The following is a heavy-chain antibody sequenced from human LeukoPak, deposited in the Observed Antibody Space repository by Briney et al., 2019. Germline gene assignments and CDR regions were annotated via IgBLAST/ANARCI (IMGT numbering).Heavy chain of an antibody. Sequence: PSETLSLTCTVSGGSISSSSYYWGWIRQPPGKGLEWIGSIYYSGSTYYNPSLKSRVTISVDTSKNQFSLKLSSVTAADTAVYYCARLGPIDYVWGSYRPNWFDPWGQGTLVTVSS. J-gene: IGHJ5*02. CDR2: IYYSGST. CDR3: ARLGPIDYVWGSYRPNWFDP. CDR1: GGSISSSSYY. V-gene: IGHV4-39*01. D-gene: IGHD3-16*02.